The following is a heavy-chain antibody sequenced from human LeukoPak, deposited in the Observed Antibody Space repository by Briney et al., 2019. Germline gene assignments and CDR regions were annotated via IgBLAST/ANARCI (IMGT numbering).Heavy chain of an antibody. Sequence: SETLSLTCAVSGYSIISGYHWAWIRQPPGKGLEWIGSIYYGGTNYNPSLRGRVTILMDTSKNQFSLELSSVAASDTAVYFCARDDYSNYGHYWGQGKLVTVSS. CDR2: IYYGGT. CDR3: ARDDYSNYGHY. D-gene: IGHD4-11*01. J-gene: IGHJ4*02. CDR1: GYSIISGYH. V-gene: IGHV4-38-2*02.